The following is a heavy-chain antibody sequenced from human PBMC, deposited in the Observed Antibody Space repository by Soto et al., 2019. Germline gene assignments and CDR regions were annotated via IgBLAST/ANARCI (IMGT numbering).Heavy chain of an antibody. CDR2: VNPSGGHT. CDR3: ARGGHVVVVTAAFDY. J-gene: IGHJ4*02. Sequence: QVQLMQSGAEVKKPGASVKVSCKASGDTFTNYYIHWVRQAPGQGLEWMGTVNPSGGHTTYSQNILGRVTMTRDTSTSTLYMELTSLTSDDTAVYYCARGGHVVVVTAAFDYWGQGTLVTVSS. D-gene: IGHD2-21*02. V-gene: IGHV1-46*01. CDR1: GDTFTNYY.